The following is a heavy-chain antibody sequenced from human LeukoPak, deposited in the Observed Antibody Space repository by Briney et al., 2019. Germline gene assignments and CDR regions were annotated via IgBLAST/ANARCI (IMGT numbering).Heavy chain of an antibody. CDR3: ARFKVGTNTTQKNAFDI. CDR1: GFTFSNYA. Sequence: GGSLRLSCAASGFTFSNYAMHWVRQAPGKGLEWVATISFDATKEYFAKSLKGRFTISRDNSKATLYLQMHRLRIEDTALYFCARFKVGTNTTQKNAFDIWGRGTVVAVSS. D-gene: IGHD1-26*01. V-gene: IGHV3-30*01. CDR2: ISFDATKE. J-gene: IGHJ3*02.